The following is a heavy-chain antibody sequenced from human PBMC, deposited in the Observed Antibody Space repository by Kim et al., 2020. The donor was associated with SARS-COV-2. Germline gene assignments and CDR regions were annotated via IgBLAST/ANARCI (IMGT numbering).Heavy chain of an antibody. J-gene: IGHJ5*02. CDR3: ARRGMGQWLVRQHGREGGRWFDP. CDR2: INHSGST. CDR1: GGSFSGYY. Sequence: SETLSLTCAVYGGSFSGYYWSWIRQPPGKGLEWIGEINHSGSTNYNPSLKSRVTISVDTSKNQFSLKLSSVTAADTAVYYCARRGMGQWLVRQHGREGGRWFDPWGQGTLVTVSS. D-gene: IGHD6-19*01. V-gene: IGHV4-34*01.